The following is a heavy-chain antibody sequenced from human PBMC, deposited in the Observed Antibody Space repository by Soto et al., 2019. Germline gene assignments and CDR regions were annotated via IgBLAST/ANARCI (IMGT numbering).Heavy chain of an antibody. V-gene: IGHV1-8*02. Sequence: ASVKVSCKASGYTFTSYDINWVRQATGQGLEWMGWMNPNSGNTGYAQKFQGRVTMTRNTSISTAYMELSSLRSEDTAVYYCARGRGYYYDYDMDVWGKGTTVTVSS. CDR2: MNPNSGNT. D-gene: IGHD2-15*01. CDR1: GYTFTSYD. CDR3: ARGRGYYYDYDMDV. J-gene: IGHJ6*03.